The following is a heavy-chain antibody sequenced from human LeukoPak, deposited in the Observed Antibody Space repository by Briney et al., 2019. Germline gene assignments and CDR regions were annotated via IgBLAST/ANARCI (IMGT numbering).Heavy chain of an antibody. CDR3: ARLWGFDP. Sequence: SETLSLTCTVSGGSFNRSGYYWGWIRQPPGKGLEWIGNIYYSGSTYYNPSLKSRVTISVDTSKNQFSLKLSSVTAADTAVYYCARLWGFDPWGQGILVTVSS. D-gene: IGHD7-27*01. CDR2: IYYSGST. CDR1: GGSFNRSGYY. V-gene: IGHV4-39*01. J-gene: IGHJ5*02.